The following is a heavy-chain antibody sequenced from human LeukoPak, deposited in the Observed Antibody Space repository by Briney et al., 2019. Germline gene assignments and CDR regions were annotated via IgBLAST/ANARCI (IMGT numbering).Heavy chain of an antibody. CDR2: ISYDGSNK. D-gene: IGHD6-19*01. CDR3: VRGLGSSGWYYFDY. J-gene: IGHJ4*02. V-gene: IGHV3-30*04. Sequence: GGSLRLSCAASGFTFSSYAMHWVRQAPGKGLEWVAVISYDGSNKYYADSVKGRFTISRDNSKNTLYLQMNSLRAEDTAVYYCVRGLGSSGWYYFDYWAQGTLVTVSS. CDR1: GFTFSSYA.